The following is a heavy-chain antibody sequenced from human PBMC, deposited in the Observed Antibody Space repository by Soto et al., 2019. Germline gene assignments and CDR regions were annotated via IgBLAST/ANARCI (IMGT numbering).Heavy chain of an antibody. CDR3: ARDRIDARFLDP. CDR2: INPNSGGT. V-gene: IGHV1-2*02. Sequence: ASVKVSCKASGYTFTGYYMHWVRQAPGQGLEWMGWINPNSGGTNYAQKFQGRVTMTRDTSISTAYMELRRLRSDDKAVYYCARDRIDARFLDPWGQGTLVTVSS. CDR1: GYTFTGYY. J-gene: IGHJ5*02. D-gene: IGHD3-10*01.